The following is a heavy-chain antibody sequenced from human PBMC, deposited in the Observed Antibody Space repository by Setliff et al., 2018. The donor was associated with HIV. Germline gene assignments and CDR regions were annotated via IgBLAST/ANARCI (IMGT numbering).Heavy chain of an antibody. CDR3: ARGGTHYDFWSGYRLGYLDL. CDR2: INTNTGNP. V-gene: IGHV7-4-1*02. Sequence: ASVKVSCKASGYSFADYAMNWVLQAPRQGLEWMGYINTNTGNPTYAQGFTGRFVFSFDTSVTTAYLQITGLRTEDTAVYFCARGGTHYDFWSGYRLGYLDLWGRGTLVTVSS. D-gene: IGHD3-3*01. CDR1: GYSFADYA. J-gene: IGHJ2*01.